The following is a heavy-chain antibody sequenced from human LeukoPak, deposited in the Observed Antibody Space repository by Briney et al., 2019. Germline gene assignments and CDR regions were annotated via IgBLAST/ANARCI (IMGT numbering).Heavy chain of an antibody. V-gene: IGHV4-59*02. CDR1: GGSVGDYY. CDR3: ARVVYSGYDFRGAMDV. J-gene: IGHJ6*03. D-gene: IGHD5-12*01. CDR2: IYYTGST. Sequence: SETLSLTCTISGGSVGDYYWSWIRQSPGKGLEWIGYIYYTGSTTYNPSLKSRVTMSADTSKNQFSLKLSSVTAADTAVYYCARVVYSGYDFRGAMDVWGKGTTVTVSS.